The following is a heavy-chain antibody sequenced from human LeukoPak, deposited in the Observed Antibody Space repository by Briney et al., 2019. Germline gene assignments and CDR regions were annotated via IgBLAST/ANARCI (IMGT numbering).Heavy chain of an antibody. J-gene: IGHJ3*02. D-gene: IGHD1-26*01. CDR2: INGRSNFI. Sequence: GGSLRLSCAASGFTFSTYTMNWVRQAPGKGLEGVSSINGRSNFIYYADSVKGRFTISRDNAQNSLYLQMNSLRAEDTAVYYCAREDGIVGATSAFDIWGQGTMVTVSS. CDR1: GFTFSTYT. V-gene: IGHV3-21*01. CDR3: AREDGIVGATSAFDI.